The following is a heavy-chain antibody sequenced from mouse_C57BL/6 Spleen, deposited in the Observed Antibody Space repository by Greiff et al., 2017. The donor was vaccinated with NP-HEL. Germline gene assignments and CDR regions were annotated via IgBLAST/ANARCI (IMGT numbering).Heavy chain of an antibody. CDR3: ARDGYDSSYAMDY. CDR2: ISDGGSYT. Sequence: EVNLVESGGGLVKPGGSLKLSCAASGFTFSSYAMSWVRQTPEKRLEWVATISDGGSYTYYPDNVKGRFTISRDNAKNNLYLQMSHLKSEDTAMYYCARDGYDSSYAMDYWGQGTSVTVSS. V-gene: IGHV5-4*01. CDR1: GFTFSSYA. J-gene: IGHJ4*01. D-gene: IGHD2-4*01.